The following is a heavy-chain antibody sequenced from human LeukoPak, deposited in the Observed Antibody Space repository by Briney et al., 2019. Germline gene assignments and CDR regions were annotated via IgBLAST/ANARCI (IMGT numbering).Heavy chain of an antibody. CDR2: INPNSGGT. D-gene: IGHD3-3*01. CDR3: ARAFSDFWSGYRVHFDY. CDR1: GYTFTGYY. J-gene: IGHJ4*02. Sequence: ASVKVSCKASGYTFTGYYMHWVRQAPGQGLEWMGWINPNSGGTNYAQKFQGRVTMTRDTSISTAYMELSRLRSDDTAVYYCARAFSDFWSGYRVHFDYWGQGTLVTVSS. V-gene: IGHV1-2*02.